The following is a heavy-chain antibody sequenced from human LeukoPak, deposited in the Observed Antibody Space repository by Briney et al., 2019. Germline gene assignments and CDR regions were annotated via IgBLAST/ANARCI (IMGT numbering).Heavy chain of an antibody. J-gene: IGHJ4*02. Sequence: ASVKVSCKASGYTFTGYYMHWVRRAPGHGLEWMGRINPNSGGTNYAQKFQGRVTMTRDTSISTAYMELSRLRSDDTAVYYCARVSYYYDSSGYYYFDYWGQGTLVTVSS. CDR3: ARVSYYYDSSGYYYFDY. D-gene: IGHD3-22*01. CDR2: INPNSGGT. V-gene: IGHV1-2*06. CDR1: GYTFTGYY.